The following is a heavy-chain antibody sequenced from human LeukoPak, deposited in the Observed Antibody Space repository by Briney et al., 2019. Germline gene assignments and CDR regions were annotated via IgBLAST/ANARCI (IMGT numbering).Heavy chain of an antibody. CDR1: GFSFSSYE. CDR3: ARGPGSSSWYNWFDP. Sequence: PGGSLRLSCAASGFSFSSYEMNWVRQAPGKGLEWVSAISGSGGSTYYADSVKGRFTISRDNSKNTLYLQMNSLRAEDTAVYYCARGPGSSSWYNWFDPWGQGTLVTVSS. D-gene: IGHD6-13*01. V-gene: IGHV3-23*01. CDR2: ISGSGGST. J-gene: IGHJ5*02.